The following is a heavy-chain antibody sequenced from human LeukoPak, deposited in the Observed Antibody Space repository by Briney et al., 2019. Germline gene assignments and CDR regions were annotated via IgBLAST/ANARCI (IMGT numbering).Heavy chain of an antibody. CDR1: GFTVSTNY. V-gene: IGHV3-66*01. CDR3: ARLGPPPKFYFDY. CDR2: FYSGGSL. D-gene: IGHD3-16*01. Sequence: GGSLRLSCAASGFTVSTNYMSWVRQAPGQGLEWVSIFYSGGSLYYPDSVRGRFTISRDDSKNTVSLQMNSLRAEDTAVYYCARLGPPPKFYFDYWGQGTLVTVSS. J-gene: IGHJ4*02.